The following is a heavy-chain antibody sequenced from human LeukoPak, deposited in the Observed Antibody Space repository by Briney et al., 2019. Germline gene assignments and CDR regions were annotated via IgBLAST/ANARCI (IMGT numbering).Heavy chain of an antibody. D-gene: IGHD2-2*01. Sequence: PGGSLRLSCAASGFTFSSYGMHWVRQAPGKGLEWVASIRYDGSNKYYADSVMGRFTISRDNSKNTLYLQMNRLRAEDTAVYYCAKDRVECSSTSCLYYYYYYMDVWGKGTTVTVSS. CDR2: IRYDGSNK. V-gene: IGHV3-30*02. CDR1: GFTFSSYG. J-gene: IGHJ6*03. CDR3: AKDRVECSSTSCLYYYYYYMDV.